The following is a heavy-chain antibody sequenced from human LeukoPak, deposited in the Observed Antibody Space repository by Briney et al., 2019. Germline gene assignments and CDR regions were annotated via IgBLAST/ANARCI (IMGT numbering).Heavy chain of an antibody. CDR1: GFTFDDYG. V-gene: IGHV3-20*01. CDR3: AREGDYGYYFDY. D-gene: IGHD4-17*01. J-gene: IGHJ4*02. Sequence: PGGSRRLSCAASGFTFDDYGMSWVRQAPGKGLEWVSGINWNGGSTGYADSVKGRFTISRDNAKNSLYLQMNSLRAEDTALYHCAREGDYGYYFDYWGQGTLVTVSS. CDR2: INWNGGST.